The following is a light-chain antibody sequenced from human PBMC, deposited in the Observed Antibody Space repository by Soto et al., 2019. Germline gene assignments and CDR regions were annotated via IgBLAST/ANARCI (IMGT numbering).Light chain of an antibody. V-gene: IGKV3-15*01. Sequence: EIVMTHSPATLSVSPGERATLSCRASQTLGSDLAWYQQKPGLPPRLLIYGASSRASGFPARFSGSGSGTEFTLTISSLQSEDFAVYYCQQYRNWPLTFGGGTKVDIK. J-gene: IGKJ4*01. CDR2: GAS. CDR3: QQYRNWPLT. CDR1: QTLGSD.